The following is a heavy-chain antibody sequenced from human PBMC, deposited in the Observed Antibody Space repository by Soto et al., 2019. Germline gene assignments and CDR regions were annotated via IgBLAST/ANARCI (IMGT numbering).Heavy chain of an antibody. CDR2: ISYDGSNK. V-gene: IGHV3-30-3*01. Sequence: GGSLILSCAASGFTFSSYAMHWVRQAPGKGLEWVAVISYDGSNKYYADSAKGRFTISRDNSKNTLYLQMNSLRAEDTALYYCARDMGYSSGHGFDYWGQGTLVTVSS. CDR1: GFTFSSYA. J-gene: IGHJ4*02. D-gene: IGHD6-19*01. CDR3: ARDMGYSSGHGFDY.